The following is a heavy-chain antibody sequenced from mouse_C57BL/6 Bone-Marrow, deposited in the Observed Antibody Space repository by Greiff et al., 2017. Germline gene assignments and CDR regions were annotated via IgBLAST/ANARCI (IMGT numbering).Heavy chain of an antibody. CDR3: AVLPITTVVFDY. J-gene: IGHJ2*01. D-gene: IGHD1-1*01. Sequence: QVQLQQSGPELVKPGASVKISCKASGYAFSSSWMNWVKQRPGKGLEWIGRIDPGDGDTNYNGKFKGKATLTADKSSSTAYMQLSSLTSEDSAVYFSAVLPITTVVFDYWGQGTTLTVSS. CDR1: GYAFSSSW. V-gene: IGHV1-82*01. CDR2: IDPGDGDT.